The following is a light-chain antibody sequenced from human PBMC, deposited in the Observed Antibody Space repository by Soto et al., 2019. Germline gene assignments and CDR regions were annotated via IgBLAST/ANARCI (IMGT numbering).Light chain of an antibody. Sequence: QTVVTQEPSFSVSPGGTVTLTCGLRSGSVSTSYYPSWYQQTPGQAPRTLIYSTNTRSSGVPDRFSGSILGNKAALTITGAQADDESDYYCVLCLGSDVVFGGGTQLTVL. CDR3: VLCLGSDVV. CDR1: SGSVSTSYY. J-gene: IGLJ2*01. CDR2: STN. V-gene: IGLV8-61*01.